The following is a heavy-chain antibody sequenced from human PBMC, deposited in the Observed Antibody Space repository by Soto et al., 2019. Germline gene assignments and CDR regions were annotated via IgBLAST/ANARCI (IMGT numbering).Heavy chain of an antibody. J-gene: IGHJ5*02. V-gene: IGHV4-4*07. CDR2: VYSSGGT. D-gene: IGHD3-3*01. CDR1: GGSMTSYY. CDR3: ARGQRFSDWFDP. Sequence: SETLSLTCTVSGGSMTSYYWTWIRQPAGKGLEWIGRVYSSGGTHYNPSLKSRVTISLDTSKNQFSLRLLSVTNADTAVYFCARGQRFSDWFDPWGQGTLVTVSS.